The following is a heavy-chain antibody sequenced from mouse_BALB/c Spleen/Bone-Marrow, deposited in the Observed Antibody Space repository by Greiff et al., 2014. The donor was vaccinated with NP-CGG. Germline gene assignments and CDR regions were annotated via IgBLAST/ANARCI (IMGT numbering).Heavy chain of an antibody. J-gene: IGHJ3*01. D-gene: IGHD2-14*01. Sequence: VQLQQSGAELVMPGASVKMSCKASGYTFTDYWTHWVKQRPGQGLEWIGAIDTSDDYTTYNQKFKGKATLTVDESSSTAYMQFSSLTSEDSAVYYCARSDYRYDPLAYWGQGTLVTVSA. V-gene: IGHV1-69*01. CDR2: IDTSDDYT. CDR1: GYTFTDYW. CDR3: ARSDYRYDPLAY.